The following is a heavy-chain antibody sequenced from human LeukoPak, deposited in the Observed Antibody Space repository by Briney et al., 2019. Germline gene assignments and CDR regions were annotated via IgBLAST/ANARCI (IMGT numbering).Heavy chain of an antibody. CDR1: GFTFTTFW. Sequence: GGSLRLSCATSGFTFTTFWMHWVRQAPGKGLVWVSRINHDGSSTNYADFVKGRFTISRDNAKNTVYLQMNSLRAEDTAVYYCVRDWGYDSSGYWQKYFDTWGQGTLVTVSS. D-gene: IGHD3-22*01. V-gene: IGHV3-74*01. CDR2: INHDGSST. J-gene: IGHJ4*02. CDR3: VRDWGYDSSGYWQKYFDT.